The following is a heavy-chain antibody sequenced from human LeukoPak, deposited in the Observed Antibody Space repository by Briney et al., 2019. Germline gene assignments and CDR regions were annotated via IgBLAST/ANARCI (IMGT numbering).Heavy chain of an antibody. CDR1: CGSINSYY. CDR2: FYSSGST. Sequence: SETLSLTCTVSCGSINSYYWAWIRQPAGKGLEWIGHFYSSGSTNYNPSLKSRLTMSVDTSKSQFSLNLMSVTAADTAIYYCATMVGPTLGDYWGQGALVTVSS. CDR3: ATMVGPTLGDY. V-gene: IGHV4-4*07. D-gene: IGHD1-26*01. J-gene: IGHJ4*02.